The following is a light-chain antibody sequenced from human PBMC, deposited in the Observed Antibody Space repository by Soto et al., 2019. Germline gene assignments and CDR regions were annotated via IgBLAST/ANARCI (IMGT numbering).Light chain of an antibody. CDR2: DVI. Sequence: QSALTQPASVSGSPGQSITISCTGTSSDVGGYNYVSWYQQHPVKAPKLMIYDVINRPSGVSNRFSGSKSGNTASLTISGLQAEDEADYYCSSYTISSPHVVFGGGTKLTVL. J-gene: IGLJ2*01. CDR1: SSDVGGYNY. V-gene: IGLV2-14*01. CDR3: SSYTISSPHVV.